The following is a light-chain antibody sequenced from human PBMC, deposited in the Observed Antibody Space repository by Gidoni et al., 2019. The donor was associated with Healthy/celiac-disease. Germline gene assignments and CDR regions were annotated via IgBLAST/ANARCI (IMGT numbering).Light chain of an antibody. CDR1: QSISSY. CDR3: QQSYSTPRT. Sequence: DIQMTQSPSSLSASVGDRVTITCRASQSISSYLNWYQQKPGKAPKLLIYAASSLQSGVPSRFSGSGSGTDFTLTISSLQPDDFATYYCQQSYSTPRTFRQGYQGGNQT. V-gene: IGKV1-39*01. J-gene: IGKJ1*01. CDR2: AAS.